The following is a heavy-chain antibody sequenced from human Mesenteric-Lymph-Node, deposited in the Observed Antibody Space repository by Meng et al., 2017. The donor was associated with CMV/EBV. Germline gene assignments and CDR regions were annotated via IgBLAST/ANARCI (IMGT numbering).Heavy chain of an antibody. CDR2: ISSSSSYI. CDR1: GFTFSSYS. D-gene: IGHD2-15*01. Sequence: GESLKISCAASGFTFSSYSMNWVRQAPGKGLEWVSSISSSSSYIYYADSVKGRFTISRDNAKNSLYLQMNSLRAEDTAVYYCARDSETVWKTVMMVAASLFDYWGQGIVVTVSS. J-gene: IGHJ4*02. CDR3: ARDSETVWKTVMMVAASLFDY. V-gene: IGHV3-21*01.